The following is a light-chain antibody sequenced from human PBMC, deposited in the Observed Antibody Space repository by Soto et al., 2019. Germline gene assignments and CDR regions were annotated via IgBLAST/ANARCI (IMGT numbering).Light chain of an antibody. J-gene: IGKJ5*01. V-gene: IGKV3-11*01. Sequence: SVSPQSQAALSXXLWGXAILXRPXSQSVSTFLAWFQERPGQPPRVLTYKPSNRTTGIPARFRGTGSGTDFTLTISSLEPKDFAVYYWQQRGDSAPIAVGQRIRLEIK. CDR1: QSVSTF. CDR2: KPS. CDR3: QQRGDSAPIA.